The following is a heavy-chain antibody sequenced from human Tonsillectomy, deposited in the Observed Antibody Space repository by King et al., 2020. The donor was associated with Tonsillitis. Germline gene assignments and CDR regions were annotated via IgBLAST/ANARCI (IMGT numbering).Heavy chain of an antibody. J-gene: IGHJ2*01. Sequence: QLQESGPGLVKPSETLSLTCTVSGVSISSSTHYWGWIRQPPGKGLEWIANLYYGGNTYYNPSLKSRVTISVDTSKNQFSLKLTSVTAADTAVYYCERGRYYYDGSGYSPAWYFDLWGRGTLVTVSS. CDR3: ERGRYYYDGSGYSPAWYFDL. CDR2: LYYGGNT. V-gene: IGHV4-39*07. D-gene: IGHD3-22*01. CDR1: GVSISSSTHY.